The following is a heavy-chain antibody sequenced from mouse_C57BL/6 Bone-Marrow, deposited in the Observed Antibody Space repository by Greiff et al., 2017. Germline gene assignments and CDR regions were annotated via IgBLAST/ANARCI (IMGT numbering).Heavy chain of an antibody. Sequence: EVQLQESGGGLVQPGASLKLSCESNEYEFPSHDMSWVRKTPGKRLELVAAINSDGGSTYYPDTMERRFTISRDNTKRTLYLQMSSLRSEDTAVYYCARQAYEAYWGRGTRVTVSA. CDR3: ARQAYEAY. CDR2: INSDGGST. CDR1: EYEFPSHD. V-gene: IGHV5-2*01. D-gene: IGHD6-5*01. J-gene: IGHJ3*01.